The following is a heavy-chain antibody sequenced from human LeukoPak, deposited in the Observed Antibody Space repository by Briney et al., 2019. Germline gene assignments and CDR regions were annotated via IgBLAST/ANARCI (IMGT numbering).Heavy chain of an antibody. J-gene: IGHJ4*02. CDR3: AREGGVADFWSGYYYGGYYFDY. CDR1: GYTFTSYD. D-gene: IGHD3-3*01. V-gene: IGHV1-18*01. CDR2: ISAYNGNT. Sequence: ASVKVSCKASGYTFTSYDFNWLRQAPGQGLEWMGWISAYNGNTNYAQKLQGRVTMTTDTSTSTACMELRSLRSDDTAVYYCAREGGVADFWSGYYYGGYYFDYWGQGTLVTVSS.